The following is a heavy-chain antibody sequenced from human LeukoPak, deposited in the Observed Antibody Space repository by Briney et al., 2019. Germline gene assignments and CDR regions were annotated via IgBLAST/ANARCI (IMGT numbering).Heavy chain of an antibody. Sequence: GSLRLSCAASGFTFSSYAMSWVRQAPGKGLEWVSAISGSGGSTYYADSVKGRFTISRDNSKNTPYLQMNSLRAEDTAVYYCAKDVEASSSWYRGDWFDPWGQGTLVTVSS. CDR3: AKDVEASSSWYRGDWFDP. V-gene: IGHV3-23*01. J-gene: IGHJ5*02. D-gene: IGHD6-13*01. CDR1: GFTFSSYA. CDR2: ISGSGGST.